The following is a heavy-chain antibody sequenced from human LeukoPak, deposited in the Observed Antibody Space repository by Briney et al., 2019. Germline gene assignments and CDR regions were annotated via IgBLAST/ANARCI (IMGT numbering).Heavy chain of an antibody. Sequence: GASVKVSCKASGYTFTSYAMHWVRQAPGQRLEWMGWINAYNGNTNYAQKLQGRVTMTTDTSTSAAYMELRSLRSDDTAVYYCARDLFEVASITGTDYWGQGTLVTVSS. D-gene: IGHD1-20*01. V-gene: IGHV1-18*01. CDR2: INAYNGNT. J-gene: IGHJ4*02. CDR1: GYTFTSYA. CDR3: ARDLFEVASITGTDY.